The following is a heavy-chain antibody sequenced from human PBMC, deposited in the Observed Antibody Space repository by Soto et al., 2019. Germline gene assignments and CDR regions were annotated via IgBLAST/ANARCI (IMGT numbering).Heavy chain of an antibody. D-gene: IGHD4-17*01. J-gene: IGHJ6*03. CDR2: ISSSGSAI. CDR1: GFTFSDYY. Sequence: PGGSLRLSCAASGFTFSDYYMSWIRQAPGKGLEWVSYISSSGSAIYYADSVKGRFTISRDNAKNSLYLQMNSLRAEDTAVYYCAREGVYGDYLYHYYYYMDVWGKGTTVTVSS. V-gene: IGHV3-11*01. CDR3: AREGVYGDYLYHYYYYMDV.